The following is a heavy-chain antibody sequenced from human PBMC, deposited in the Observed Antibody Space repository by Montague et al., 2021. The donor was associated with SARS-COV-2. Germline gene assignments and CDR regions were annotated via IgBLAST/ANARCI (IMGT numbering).Heavy chain of an antibody. CDR3: AKKIVAGGTGYFDY. D-gene: IGHD6-13*01. J-gene: IGHJ4*02. CDR1: GFTFSSYA. Sequence: SRILSLSASGFTFSSYAMSWVRQAPGKGLEWVSGISGSGGITSYTDSVKGRFSVSRDNSKNTLYLQMNSLRAEDTAVYYCAKKIVAGGTGYFDYWGQGTLVTVSS. CDR2: ISGSGGIT. V-gene: IGHV3-23*01.